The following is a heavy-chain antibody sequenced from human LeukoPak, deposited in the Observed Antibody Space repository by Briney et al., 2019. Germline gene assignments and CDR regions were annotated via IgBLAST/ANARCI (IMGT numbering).Heavy chain of an antibody. CDR1: GYTFSGAGWY. V-gene: IGHV1-2*02. D-gene: IGHD3-10*01. CDR3: ARDGPAQMVDLDY. Sequence: ASVKVSCKASGYTFSGAGWYLYWLRQAPGQGLECMGWIHPNNGDTAYAQKFEGRVAMTRDTSISTAYMELRRLRPDDTAVYLCARDGPAQMVDLDYWGQGTLVTVSS. CDR2: IHPNNGDT. J-gene: IGHJ4*02.